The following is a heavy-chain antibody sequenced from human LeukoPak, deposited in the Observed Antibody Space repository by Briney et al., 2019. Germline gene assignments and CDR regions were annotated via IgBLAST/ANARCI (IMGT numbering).Heavy chain of an antibody. Sequence: GGSLRLSCAASGFSFISYSMNWVRQAPGKGLEWVSSISSSSDYIYHADTVKGRFTISRDNPKKSLYLQMNSLRAEDTAVYYCARGATTTRFGRFDPWGQGTLVIVSS. D-gene: IGHD4-17*01. CDR3: ARGATTTRFGRFDP. CDR1: GFSFISYS. V-gene: IGHV3-21*01. CDR2: ISSSSDYI. J-gene: IGHJ5*02.